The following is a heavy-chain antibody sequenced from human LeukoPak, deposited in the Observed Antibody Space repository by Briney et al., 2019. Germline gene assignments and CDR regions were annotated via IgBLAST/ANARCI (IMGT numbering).Heavy chain of an antibody. D-gene: IGHD3-22*01. J-gene: IGHJ3*02. CDR1: GGSISSSSYY. V-gene: IGHV4-39*01. CDR2: IYYSGST. Sequence: PSETLSLTCTVSGGSISSSSYYWGWIRQPPGKGLEWIGSIYYSGSTYYNPSLKSRVTISVDTSKNHFSLKLSSVTAADTAVYYCASYYYDSSGYFAFDIWGQGTMVTVSS. CDR3: ASYYYDSSGYFAFDI.